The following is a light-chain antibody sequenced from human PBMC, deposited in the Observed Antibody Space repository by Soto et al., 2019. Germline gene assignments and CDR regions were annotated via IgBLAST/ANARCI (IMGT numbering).Light chain of an antibody. J-gene: IGKJ2*01. Sequence: EIVLTQSPAALSLSPGERATLSCRASQSVSNYLAWYQQRPGRAPRLLIYDASHRATCFPARFSGSGSGTDFPLTINSLEHEEFAVYYFQQRGDRPRTFGQGTKLEIK. CDR3: QQRGDRPRT. CDR1: QSVSNY. V-gene: IGKV3-11*01. CDR2: DAS.